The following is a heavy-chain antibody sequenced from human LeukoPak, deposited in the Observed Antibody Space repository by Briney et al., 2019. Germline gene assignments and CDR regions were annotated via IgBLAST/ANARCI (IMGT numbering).Heavy chain of an antibody. D-gene: IGHD6-13*01. CDR3: AREENSNWSPVGY. CDR1: GFTFSSYG. V-gene: IGHV3-33*01. CDR2: IWYDGSNK. J-gene: IGHJ4*02. Sequence: GGSLRLSCAASGFTFSSYGMHWVRQAPGKGLEWVAVIWYDGSNKYYADSVKGRFTISRDNSKNTLYLQMNSLRAEDTAVYYCAREENSNWSPVGYWGQGTLVTVSS.